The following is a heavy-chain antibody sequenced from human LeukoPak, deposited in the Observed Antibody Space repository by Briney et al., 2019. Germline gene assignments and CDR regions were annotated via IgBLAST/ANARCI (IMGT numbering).Heavy chain of an antibody. J-gene: IGHJ4*02. CDR3: ARRGGEDFDY. CDR2: INPNSGGT. D-gene: IGHD3-10*01. CDR1: GYTFINYY. Sequence: ASVKVSCKASGYTFINYYIHWVRQAPGQGLEGMGWINPNSGGTNYAQKFQGRVTMTRDTSISTAYMELSRLRSDDTAVYYCARRGGEDFDYWGQGTLVTVSS. V-gene: IGHV1-2*02.